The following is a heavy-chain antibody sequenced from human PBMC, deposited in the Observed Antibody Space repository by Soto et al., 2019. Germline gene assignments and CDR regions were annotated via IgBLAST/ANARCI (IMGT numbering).Heavy chain of an antibody. CDR3: ARGSIQYSSGWYVVDY. CDR2: INSDGSST. D-gene: IGHD6-19*01. CDR1: GFTFSSYW. Sequence: HPGGSLRLSCAASGFTFSSYWMHWVRQAPGKGLVWVSRINSDGSSTSYADSVKGRFTISRDNAKNTLYLQMNSLRAEDTAVYYCARGSIQYSSGWYVVDYWGQGTLVTVSS. V-gene: IGHV3-74*01. J-gene: IGHJ4*02.